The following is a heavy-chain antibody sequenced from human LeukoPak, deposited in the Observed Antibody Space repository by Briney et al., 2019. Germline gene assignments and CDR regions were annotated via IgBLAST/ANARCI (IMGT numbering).Heavy chain of an antibody. J-gene: IGHJ5*02. CDR3: ARDRPGYYGSDWFDP. Sequence: ASVKVSCKASGYTFTSYGISWVRQAPGQGLECMGWISVYNGNTHYAQKLQGRVTMTTDTSTSTAYMELRSLRSDDTAVYYCARDRPGYYGSDWFDPWGQGTLVTVSS. D-gene: IGHD3-10*01. V-gene: IGHV1-18*01. CDR2: ISVYNGNT. CDR1: GYTFTSYG.